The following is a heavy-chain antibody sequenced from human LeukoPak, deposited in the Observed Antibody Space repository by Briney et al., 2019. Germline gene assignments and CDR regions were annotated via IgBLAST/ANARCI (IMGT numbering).Heavy chain of an antibody. CDR2: ISWNSGSI. CDR1: GFTFDDYA. V-gene: IGHV3-9*01. D-gene: IGHD3-3*01. J-gene: IGHJ4*02. Sequence: GGSLRLSCAASGFTFDDYAMHWVRQAPGKGLEWVSGISWNSGSIGYADSVKGRFTISRDNTKNSLYLQMSSLRVEDTAVYYCATDRGWRTSGYYLYYFEYWGQGTLVTFSS. CDR3: ATDRGWRTSGYYLYYFEY.